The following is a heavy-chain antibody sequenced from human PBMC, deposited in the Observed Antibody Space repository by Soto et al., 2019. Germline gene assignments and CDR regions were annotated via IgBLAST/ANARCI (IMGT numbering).Heavy chain of an antibody. D-gene: IGHD6-13*01. J-gene: IGHJ4*02. Sequence: NPSETLSLTCDVSSGSIFNTDWWGWVRQPPGKGLEWIGEIFHNGNTYYNSSLKSRVSISLDKSRSQFSLNLNSVTAADTAVYYCARRLSAAGTPARYYFDSWGQGTLVTVSS. CDR3: ARRLSAAGTPARYYFDS. V-gene: IGHV4-4*02. CDR2: IFHNGNT. CDR1: SGSIFNTDW.